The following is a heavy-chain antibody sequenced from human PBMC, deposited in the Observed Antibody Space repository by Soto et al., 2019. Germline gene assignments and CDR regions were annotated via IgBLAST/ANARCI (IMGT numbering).Heavy chain of an antibody. Sequence: QVHLHESGPGLVKASQTLSLTCAVSGVSIASSNYYWSWLRQPPGKGLEWVGYIFYSGGAYYNPSLKSRIVMSIDASKSQFSLNLNSTTAADTAIYFCGSQLMEARSGHVDYDYWGQGILATVSS. CDR3: GSQLMEARSGHVDYDY. D-gene: IGHD2-15*01. CDR1: GVSIASSNYY. J-gene: IGHJ4*02. CDR2: IFYSGGA. V-gene: IGHV4-30-4*01.